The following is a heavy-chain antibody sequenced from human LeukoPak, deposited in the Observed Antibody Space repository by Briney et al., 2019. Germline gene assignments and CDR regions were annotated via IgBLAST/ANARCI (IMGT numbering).Heavy chain of an antibody. Sequence: GGSLRLSCAASGFTFDDYGMSWVRQAPGKGLEWVSGINWNGGSTGYADSVKGRFTISRDNAKNSLYLQMNSLRAEDTAVYYCARVEGYCSGGSCSYMDVWGKGTTVTVSS. CDR1: GFTFDDYG. CDR2: INWNGGST. D-gene: IGHD2-15*01. V-gene: IGHV3-20*04. CDR3: ARVEGYCSGGSCSYMDV. J-gene: IGHJ6*03.